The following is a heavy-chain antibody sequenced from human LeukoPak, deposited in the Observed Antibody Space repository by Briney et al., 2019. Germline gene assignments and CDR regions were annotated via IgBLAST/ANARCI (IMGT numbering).Heavy chain of an antibody. CDR3: ATVVRWLQHNWFDP. Sequence: ASVKVSCKVSGYTLTELSMHWVRQAPGKGLEWMGGFDPEDGETIYAQKFQGRVTMTEDTSTDTAYMELSSLRSEDTAVYYCATVVRWLQHNWFDPWGQGTLVTVPS. J-gene: IGHJ5*02. CDR2: FDPEDGET. D-gene: IGHD5-24*01. CDR1: GYTLTELS. V-gene: IGHV1-24*01.